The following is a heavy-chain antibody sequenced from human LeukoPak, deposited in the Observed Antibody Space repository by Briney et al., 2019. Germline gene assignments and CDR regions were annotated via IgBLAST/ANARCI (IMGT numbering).Heavy chain of an antibody. D-gene: IGHD6-19*01. CDR1: GYTFTSYG. J-gene: IGHJ4*02. Sequence: ASVKVSCKSSGYTFTSYGISWVRQAPGQGLEWMGWISGYNGNTNYVEKLQGRVTMTTDTSTRTAYMELRSLRSDDTAVYYCARVIAVGIEKFYFDYWGQGTLVTVSS. CDR2: ISGYNGNT. CDR3: ARVIAVGIEKFYFDY. V-gene: IGHV1-18*01.